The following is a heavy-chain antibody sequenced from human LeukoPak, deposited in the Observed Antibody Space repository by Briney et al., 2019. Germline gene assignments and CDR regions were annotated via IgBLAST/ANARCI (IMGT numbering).Heavy chain of an antibody. CDR3: ARYGGGGSNGIDY. CDR1: GFTFSNYA. V-gene: IGHV3-23*01. Sequence: RGSLRLSCAASGFTFSNYAMSWVRQAPGKGLEWVSALSGSGGSTYYADSVKGRFTISRDSSKNTLYLQMNSLRAEDTAVYYCARYGGGGSNGIDYWGQGTLVTVSS. J-gene: IGHJ4*02. D-gene: IGHD1-26*01. CDR2: LSGSGGST.